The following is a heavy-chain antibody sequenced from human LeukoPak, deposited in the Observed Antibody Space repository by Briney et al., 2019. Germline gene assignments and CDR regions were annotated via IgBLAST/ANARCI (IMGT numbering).Heavy chain of an antibody. CDR3: ARDPGAHNWFDP. CDR1: GGTFSSYA. J-gene: IGHJ5*02. V-gene: IGHV1-69*13. CDR2: IIPIFGTA. Sequence: SVKVSCKASGGTFSSYAISWVRQAPGQGLEWMGGIIPIFGTANYAQKFQGRVTITADESTSTAYMELSSLRSEDTAVYYCARDPGAHNWFDPWGRGTLVTVSS.